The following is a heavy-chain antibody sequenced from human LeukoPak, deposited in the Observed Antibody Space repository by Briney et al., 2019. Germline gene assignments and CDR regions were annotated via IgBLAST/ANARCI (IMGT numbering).Heavy chain of an antibody. V-gene: IGHV4-59*08. CDR3: ARQYYYDSSGYYYFDF. J-gene: IGHJ4*02. CDR2: IYYSGST. CDR1: GGSISSYY. Sequence: SETLSLTCTVSGGSISSYYWSWIRQSPGKGLEWIGYIYYSGSTNYNPSLRSRVTISVDTSKNQFSLKLSSVTAADTALYYCARQYYYDSSGYYYFDFWGQGTLVTVSS. D-gene: IGHD3-22*01.